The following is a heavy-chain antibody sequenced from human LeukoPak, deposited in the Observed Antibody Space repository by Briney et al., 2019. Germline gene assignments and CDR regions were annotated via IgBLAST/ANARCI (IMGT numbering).Heavy chain of an antibody. V-gene: IGHV1-18*01. CDR3: ARVFQRQGGVFDY. J-gene: IGHJ4*02. D-gene: IGHD1-26*01. CDR2: ISAYNGDT. Sequence: EASVKVSCKASGYTFTNYGISWVRQAPGQGLEWMGWISAYNGDTKYAQKLQGRVTMTTDTSTSKAYMELSSLRSEDTAVYYCARVFQRQGGVFDYWGQGTLVTVSS. CDR1: GYTFTNYG.